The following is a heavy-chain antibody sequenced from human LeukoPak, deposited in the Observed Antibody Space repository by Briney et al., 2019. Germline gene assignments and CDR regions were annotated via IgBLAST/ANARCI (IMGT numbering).Heavy chain of an antibody. J-gene: IGHJ4*02. D-gene: IGHD3-22*01. CDR2: ISSNGGST. CDR1: GFTFSSYA. Sequence: GGSLRLSCAASGFTFSSYAMHWVRQAPGKGLEYVSAISSNGGSTYYANSVKGRFTISRDNSKNTLYLQMGRLRAEDMAVYYCARGGYYDSSGSNDYWGQGTLVTVSS. CDR3: ARGGYYDSSGSNDY. V-gene: IGHV3-64*01.